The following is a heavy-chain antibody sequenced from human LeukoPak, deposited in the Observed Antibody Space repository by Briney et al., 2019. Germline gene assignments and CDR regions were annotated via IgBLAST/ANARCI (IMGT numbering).Heavy chain of an antibody. CDR3: ARQDYSYYVMDV. J-gene: IGHJ6*02. Sequence: KVSCKASGGTFSSYAISWVRQAPGQGLEWMGIISPTDSDTRYSPSFQGQVTISADTPFSTAYLQWSSLQASDTAIYYCARQDYSYYVMDVWGQGTTVTVSS. V-gene: IGHV5-51*01. CDR1: GGTFSSYA. CDR2: ISPTDSDT.